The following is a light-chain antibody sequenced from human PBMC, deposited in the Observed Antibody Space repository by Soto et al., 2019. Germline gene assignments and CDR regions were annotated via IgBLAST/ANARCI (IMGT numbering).Light chain of an antibody. V-gene: IGKV3-20*01. J-gene: IGKJ1*01. Sequence: EIVLTQSPGTLSLSPGERATLSCRASQSVSSSYLAWYQQKPGQAPRLLIYGASSRATGIPDRFSGSGSGTDFTLTISRRDPEDLAVYYCQQDVSSQTFGQGTKVEIK. CDR2: GAS. CDR1: QSVSSSY. CDR3: QQDVSSQT.